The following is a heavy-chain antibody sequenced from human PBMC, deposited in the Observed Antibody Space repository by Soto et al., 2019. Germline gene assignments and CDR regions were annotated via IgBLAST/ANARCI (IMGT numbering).Heavy chain of an antibody. CDR1: GGSISSYY. Sequence: ASETLSLTCTVSGGSISSYYWSWIRQPPGKGLEWIGYIYYSGSTNYNPSLKSRVTISVDTSKNQFSLKLNSMTAADTAVYYCARNNYGAGSTSFDYWGQETRVTVS. V-gene: IGHV4-59*08. D-gene: IGHD3-10*01. J-gene: IGHJ4*02. CDR2: IYYSGST. CDR3: ARNNYGAGSTSFDY.